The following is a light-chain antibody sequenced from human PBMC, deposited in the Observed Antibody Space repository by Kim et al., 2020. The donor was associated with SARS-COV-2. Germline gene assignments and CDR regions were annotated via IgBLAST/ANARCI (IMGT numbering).Light chain of an antibody. Sequence: PRGTVTLTCAYSAVSVTSGYYPHWVQQKPGQAPRTLIYKTTKKHSWTPARFSGSLLGGKAALTLSGVQTEDEADYYCQLWHGDTWVFGGGTQLTVL. CDR2: KTT. CDR1: AVSVTSGYY. CDR3: QLWHGDTWV. J-gene: IGLJ3*02. V-gene: IGLV7-43*01.